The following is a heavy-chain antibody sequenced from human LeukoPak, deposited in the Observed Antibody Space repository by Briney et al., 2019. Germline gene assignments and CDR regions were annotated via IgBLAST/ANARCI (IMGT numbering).Heavy chain of an antibody. CDR2: IYYSGST. CDR1: GGSISSYY. J-gene: IGHJ6*03. V-gene: IGHV4-59*08. Sequence: SETLSLTCTVSGGSISSYYWSWIRQPPGKGLEWIGYIYYSGSTNYNPSLKSRVTISIDTSKSQFSLKLTSVTAADTAVYYCAKTPPPYYSNMDVGGKAPTVPVSS. CDR3: AKTPPPYYSNMDV.